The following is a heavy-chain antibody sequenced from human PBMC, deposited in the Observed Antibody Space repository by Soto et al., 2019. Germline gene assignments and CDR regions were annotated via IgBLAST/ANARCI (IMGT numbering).Heavy chain of an antibody. CDR3: AADRTYCGGGCFVD. Sequence: QMQLVQSGPEGKKPGTSVKVSCKASGFTFTSSAVQWVRQARGQRLEWIGGFVVGSGNTNYAQKFQETGAITRDRSTSTADMELRSLRSEDTAVYYCAADRTYCGGGCFVDWGQGPLVTVSS. J-gene: IGHJ4*02. CDR1: GFTFTSSA. CDR2: FVVGSGNT. V-gene: IGHV1-58*01. D-gene: IGHD2-21*02.